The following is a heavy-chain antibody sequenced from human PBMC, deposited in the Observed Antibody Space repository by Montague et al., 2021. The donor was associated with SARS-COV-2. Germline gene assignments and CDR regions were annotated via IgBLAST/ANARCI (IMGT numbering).Heavy chain of an antibody. D-gene: IGHD6-19*01. V-gene: IGHV3-23*01. Sequence: SLRLSCAGSGFTFDSHAMSWVRQAPGKGLEWVAGISDGGTSTYYADSVKGRLIISRDNSKSALYLQIHSLRAEDTAVYYYAKDLETCGWYTFFFDSWGQGTLVTVSS. CDR1: GFTFDSHA. CDR3: AKDLETCGWYTFFFDS. J-gene: IGHJ4*02. CDR2: ISDGGTST.